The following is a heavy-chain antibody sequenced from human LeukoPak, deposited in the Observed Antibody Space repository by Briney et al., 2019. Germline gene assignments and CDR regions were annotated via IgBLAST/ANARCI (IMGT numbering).Heavy chain of an antibody. Sequence: SETLSLTCTVSGDSISSYYWTWIRQPAGKGLEWIGHIYTSGNANYNPSLKGRVTMSVDTSKNQFSLKLSSVTAADTAVYYCARSYGYSSSWYGSDWFDPWAREPWSPSPQ. D-gene: IGHD6-13*01. V-gene: IGHV4-4*07. J-gene: IGHJ5*02. CDR3: ARSYGYSSSWYGSDWFDP. CDR1: GDSISSYY. CDR2: IYTSGNA.